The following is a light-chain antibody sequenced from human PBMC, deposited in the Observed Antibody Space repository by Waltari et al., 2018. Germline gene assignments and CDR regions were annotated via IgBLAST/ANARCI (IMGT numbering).Light chain of an antibody. CDR2: DAS. J-gene: IGKJ2*02. V-gene: IGKV3-11*01. CDR3: QQRSNWPWT. Sequence: EIVLTQSPATLSLSPGERATLSCRASQSVSSYLAWYQQKPGKAPRLLIYDASNRATGIPARFSGSGSGTDFTLTISSLEPEDFAVYYCQQRSNWPWTFGQGTKLEIK. CDR1: QSVSSY.